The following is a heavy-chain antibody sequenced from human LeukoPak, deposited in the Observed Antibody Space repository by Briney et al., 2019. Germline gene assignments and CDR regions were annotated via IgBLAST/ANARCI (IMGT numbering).Heavy chain of an antibody. Sequence: PSETLSLTCTVSGGSISSGSYYWSWIRQPAGKGLEWIGRIYTSGSTNYNPSLKSRVTISVDTSKNQFSLKLSSVTAADTAVYYCARGPYCSSTSCYLLDAFDIWGQGTMVTVSS. CDR2: IYTSGST. V-gene: IGHV4-61*02. J-gene: IGHJ3*02. CDR1: GGSISSGSYY. CDR3: ARGPYCSSTSCYLLDAFDI. D-gene: IGHD2-2*01.